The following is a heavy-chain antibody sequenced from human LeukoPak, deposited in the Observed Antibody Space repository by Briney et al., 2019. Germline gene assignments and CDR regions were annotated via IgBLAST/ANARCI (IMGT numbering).Heavy chain of an antibody. D-gene: IGHD5-18*01. CDR2: ISYDGSNK. CDR3: ARDPGYRGESGWFDP. CDR1: GFTFSNG. J-gene: IGHJ5*02. V-gene: IGHV3-30*03. Sequence: GGSLRLSCAASGFTFSNGMHWVRQAPGKGLEWVAIISYDGSNKYYADSVRGRFTISRDNSKNTLYLQMNSLRAEDTAVYYCARDPGYRGESGWFDPWGQGTLVTVSS.